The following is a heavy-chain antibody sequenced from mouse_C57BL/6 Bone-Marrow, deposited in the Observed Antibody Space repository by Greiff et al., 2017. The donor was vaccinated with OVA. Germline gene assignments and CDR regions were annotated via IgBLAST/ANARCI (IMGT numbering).Heavy chain of an antibody. J-gene: IGHJ3*01. CDR1: GFTFRDAW. Sequence: EVMLVESGGGLVQPGGSMKLSCAASGFTFRDAWMDWVRQSPEKGLEWVAEIRNKANNHATYYAESVKGRFTISRDDSKSSVYLQMNSLRAEDTGIYYCTRQRLRGFAYWGQGTLVTVSA. CDR2: IRNKANNHAT. CDR3: TRQRLRGFAY. D-gene: IGHD2-4*01. V-gene: IGHV6-6*01.